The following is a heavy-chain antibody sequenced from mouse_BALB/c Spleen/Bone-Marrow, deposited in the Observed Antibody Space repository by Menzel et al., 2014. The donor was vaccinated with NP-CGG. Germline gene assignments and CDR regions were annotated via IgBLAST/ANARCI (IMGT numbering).Heavy chain of an antibody. Sequence: DVMLVESGGGLVQPGGSLNLACVASGFDFGRYWMSWARQAPGKRLEWIGEINPGSSTINYSPSLKDKFIMSRDNAKNTLYLQMRKVRSEDTALYYCARLGYYGYHDNWGQGTTLTVSS. CDR2: INPGSSTI. D-gene: IGHD1-2*01. CDR3: ARLGYYGYHDN. J-gene: IGHJ2*01. V-gene: IGHV4-2*02. CDR1: GFDFGRYW.